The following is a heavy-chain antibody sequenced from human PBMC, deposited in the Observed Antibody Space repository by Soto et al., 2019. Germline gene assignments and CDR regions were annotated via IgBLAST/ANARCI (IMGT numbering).Heavy chain of an antibody. Sequence: EVQLVESGGGLVQPGGSLRLSCAASGFTFSSYSMNWVRQAPGKGLEWVSYISSSSSTIYYADSVKGRFTISRDNAKNSLYLQMNSLRAEDTAVYYCARWEDLYCSGGSCYGAYSGYWGQGTLVTVSS. CDR1: GFTFSSYS. V-gene: IGHV3-48*01. D-gene: IGHD2-15*01. J-gene: IGHJ4*02. CDR2: ISSSSSTI. CDR3: ARWEDLYCSGGSCYGAYSGY.